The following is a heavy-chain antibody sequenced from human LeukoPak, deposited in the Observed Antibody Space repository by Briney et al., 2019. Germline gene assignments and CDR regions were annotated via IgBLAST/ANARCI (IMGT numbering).Heavy chain of an antibody. CDR2: IYYSGST. D-gene: IGHD4-23*01. V-gene: IGHV4-30-4*08. J-gene: IGHJ4*02. CDR1: GGSISSGDYY. CDR3: ARERPYGGNDY. Sequence: SETLSLTCTVSGGSISSGDYYWSWIRQPPGKGLEWIGYIYYSGSTYYNPSLKSRVTISVDTSKNQFSLKLSSVTAADTAVYYCARERPYGGNDYWGQGTLVTVSS.